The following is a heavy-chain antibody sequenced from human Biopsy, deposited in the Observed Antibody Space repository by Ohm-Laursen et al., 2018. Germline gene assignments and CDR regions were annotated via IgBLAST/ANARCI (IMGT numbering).Heavy chain of an antibody. CDR1: GVSFNGYY. D-gene: IGHD3-16*01. CDR3: ARDSRGGRLNTNLITGKNLDS. CDR2: IYYTGST. J-gene: IGHJ4*02. V-gene: IGHV4-59*01. Sequence: SETLSLTCAGYGVSFNGYYWTWHRQWPGKGLDWIGNIYYTGSTNYNSFVKSRVTIPVDTSNNQFSLKLNSVTAADTAVYFCARDSRGGRLNTNLITGKNLDSWGQGILVTVSS.